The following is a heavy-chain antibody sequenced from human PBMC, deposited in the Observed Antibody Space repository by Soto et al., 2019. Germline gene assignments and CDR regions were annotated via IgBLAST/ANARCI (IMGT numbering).Heavy chain of an antibody. CDR2: IVVGSGNT. J-gene: IGHJ5*02. Sequence: QMQLVQSGPEVKEPGTSVRVSCKASGFTFTTSGIHWVRQARGQGLEWMGWIVVGSGNTRYNQKFQDKVTLTRDMATDTAYMDLRSLTSDDTAIYFCAAVVPVSGILERLGLDPWGRGTLVTVPS. CDR1: GFTFTTSG. CDR3: AAVVPVSGILERLGLDP. V-gene: IGHV1-58*02. D-gene: IGHD3-3*01.